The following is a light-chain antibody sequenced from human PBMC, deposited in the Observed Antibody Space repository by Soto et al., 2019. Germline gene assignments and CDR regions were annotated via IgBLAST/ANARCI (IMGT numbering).Light chain of an antibody. CDR3: QQYNNWPPWT. CDR1: QSVSSN. CDR2: GPS. J-gene: IGKJ1*01. V-gene: IGKV3-15*01. Sequence: EIVMTQSPATLSVSPGERATISCRASQSVSSNLAWYQQKPGQAPRLLIYGPSTRATGIPARFSGSGSGTAVTLTISSLQSEDVAVYYCQQYNNWPPWTFGQGTKVEIK.